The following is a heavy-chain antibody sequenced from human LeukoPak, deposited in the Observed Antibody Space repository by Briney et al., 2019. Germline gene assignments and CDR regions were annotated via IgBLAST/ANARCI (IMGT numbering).Heavy chain of an antibody. D-gene: IGHD1-14*01. V-gene: IGHV4-34*01. CDR2: INHSGST. Sequence: SETLSLTCAVYGGSFSGYYWSWIRQPPGKGLEWIGEINHSGSTNYNPSLKSRVTISVDTSKNQFSLKLSSVTAADTAVYYCARDFRNRRWDWFDPWGQGTLVTVSS. CDR1: GGSFSGYY. CDR3: ARDFRNRRWDWFDP. J-gene: IGHJ5*02.